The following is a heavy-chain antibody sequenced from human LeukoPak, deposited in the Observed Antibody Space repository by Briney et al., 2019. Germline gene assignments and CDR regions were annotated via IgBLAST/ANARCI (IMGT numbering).Heavy chain of an antibody. CDR3: ARPSCEYQLPCPFDY. J-gene: IGHJ4*02. D-gene: IGHD2-2*01. CDR1: GFTFSSYA. Sequence: PGRSLRLSCAASGFTFSSYAMHWVRQAPGKGLEWVAVISYDGSNKYYADSVKGRFTISRDNSKNTLYLQMNSLRAEDTAVYYCARPSCEYQLPCPFDYWGQGTLVTVSS. V-gene: IGHV3-30-3*01. CDR2: ISYDGSNK.